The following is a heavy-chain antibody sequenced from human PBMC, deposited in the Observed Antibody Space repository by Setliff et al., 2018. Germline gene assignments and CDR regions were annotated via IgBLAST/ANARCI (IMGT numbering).Heavy chain of an antibody. CDR3: ARGHCSSGECPNYFDP. V-gene: IGHV4-31*03. CDR2: IYYSGNT. J-gene: IGHJ5*02. CDR1: GGSMIGGHYY. Sequence: SETLSLTCTVSGGSMIGGHYYWGWIRQLPGKGLEWIAYIYYSGNTYYNPSLKSRVTISVDTSKNQFSLKINSVTAADTAVYYCARGHCSSGECPNYFDPWGQGTQVTVSS. D-gene: IGHD2-15*01.